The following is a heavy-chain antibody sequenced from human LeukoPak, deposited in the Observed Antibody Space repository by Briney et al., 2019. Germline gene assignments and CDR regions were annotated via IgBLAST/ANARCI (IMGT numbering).Heavy chain of an antibody. J-gene: IGHJ4*02. Sequence: GGSLRLSCAASGFTFSSYGMHWVRQAPGKGLEWVAVIWYDGSNKYYADSVKGRFTISRDNSKNTLYLQMNSLRAEDTAVYYCARGTYYYDSSGYPTFDYWGQGTLVTVSS. CDR1: GFTFSSYG. D-gene: IGHD3-22*01. V-gene: IGHV3-33*01. CDR3: ARGTYYYDSSGYPTFDY. CDR2: IWYDGSNK.